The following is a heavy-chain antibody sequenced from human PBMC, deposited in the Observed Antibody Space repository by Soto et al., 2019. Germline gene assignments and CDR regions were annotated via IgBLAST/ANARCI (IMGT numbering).Heavy chain of an antibody. CDR3: ARYVPPDYYDSSGSDTVDY. CDR1: GGSISSGDYY. Sequence: SETLSLTCTVSGGSISSGDYYWSWIRQPPGKGLEWIGYIYYSGSTYYNPSLKSRVTISVDTSKNQFSLKLSSVTAADTAVHYCARYVPPDYYDSSGSDTVDYWGQGTMV. D-gene: IGHD3-22*01. CDR2: IYYSGST. J-gene: IGHJ4*02. V-gene: IGHV4-30-4*01.